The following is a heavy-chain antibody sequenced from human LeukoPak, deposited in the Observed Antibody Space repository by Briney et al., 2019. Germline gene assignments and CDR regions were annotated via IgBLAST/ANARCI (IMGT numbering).Heavy chain of an antibody. J-gene: IGHJ4*02. V-gene: IGHV1-2*02. CDR2: INPNSGGT. Sequence: ASVKVSFKASGYTFTVYYMHWVRQAPGQGLEWMGWINPNSGGTNYAQKFQGRVTMTRDTSISTAYMELSRLRSDDTAVYYCARDRVAAAGTPYHFDYWGQGTLVTVSS. CDR3: ARDRVAAAGTPYHFDY. CDR1: GYTFTVYY. D-gene: IGHD6-13*01.